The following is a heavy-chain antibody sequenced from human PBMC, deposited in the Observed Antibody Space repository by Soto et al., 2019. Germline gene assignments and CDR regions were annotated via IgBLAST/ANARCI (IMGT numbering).Heavy chain of an antibody. CDR2: IVAGSDNT. CDR1: GFTFTRSA. J-gene: IGHJ6*02. V-gene: IGHV1-58*01. Sequence: GASVKVSCKASGFTFTRSAVQWVRQARGQRLEWTGWIVAGSDNTNYAQKFQERVTITRDMSTSTAYMELSSLRSEDTAVYYCAATLIAAIGTGHYYGMDVWGQGTTVTVSS. D-gene: IGHD6-13*01. CDR3: AATLIAAIGTGHYYGMDV.